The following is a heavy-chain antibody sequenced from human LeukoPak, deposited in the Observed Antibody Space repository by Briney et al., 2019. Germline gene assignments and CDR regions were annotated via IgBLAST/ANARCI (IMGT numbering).Heavy chain of an antibody. J-gene: IGHJ5*02. D-gene: IGHD2-2*01. CDR1: NYTFNDFG. CDR2: IIPIFGTA. Sequence: ASVKISCKASNYTFNDFGFTWVRQAPGQGLEWMGGIIPIFGTANYAQKFQGRVTITADESTSTAYMELSSLRSEDTAVYYCARDPAVGCSSTSCYEWFDPWGQGTLVTVSS. CDR3: ARDPAVGCSSTSCYEWFDP. V-gene: IGHV1-69*13.